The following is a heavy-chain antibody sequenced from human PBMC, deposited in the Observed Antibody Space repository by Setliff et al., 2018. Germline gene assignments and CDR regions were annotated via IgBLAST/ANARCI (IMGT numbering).Heavy chain of an antibody. Sequence: SETLSLTCAVSGYSISSGNYWGWIRQPPGKGLEWIGSISHSGSAYYNPSLKSRVTISLDMSKNQFSLKLSSVTAADAAVYYCASTPDGDLYYNFWSGYYLTLDYWGQETLVTVSS. D-gene: IGHD3-3*01. V-gene: IGHV4-38-2*01. J-gene: IGHJ4*02. CDR2: ISHSGSA. CDR1: GYSISSGNY. CDR3: ASTPDGDLYYNFWSGYYLTLDY.